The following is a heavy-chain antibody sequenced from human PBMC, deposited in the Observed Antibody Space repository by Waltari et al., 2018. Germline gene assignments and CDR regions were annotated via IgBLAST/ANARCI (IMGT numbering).Heavy chain of an antibody. V-gene: IGHV3-7*01. CDR1: GFN. D-gene: IGHD5-12*01. Sequence: EVPLVEPGGGLVQPGGCLRLSCAASGFNWIRQAPGKGLEWVANINRDGSRESYVDSVKGRFTISRDNAKNSVFLQMNSLRVEDTAVYYCEGSWTWGQGTLVTVSS. CDR3: EGSWT. J-gene: IGHJ4*02. CDR2: INRDGSRE.